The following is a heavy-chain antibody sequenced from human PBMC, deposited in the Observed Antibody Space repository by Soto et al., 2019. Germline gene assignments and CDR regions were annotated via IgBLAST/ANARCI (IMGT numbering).Heavy chain of an antibody. V-gene: IGHV4-30-4*01. CDR3: ASFGVASMNWFDP. CDR2: IDYSGNT. D-gene: IGHD3-3*01. Sequence: QVQLQGWGPGLAETLSLTGTVSGVSITGGVFYWIWIGQPPGKGLEWIGNIDYSGNTYYNPSLKSRVTISLDTSKNQFSLKLSSVTAADTAVYYCASFGVASMNWFDPWGQGTLVTVSS. CDR1: GVSITGGVFY. J-gene: IGHJ5*02.